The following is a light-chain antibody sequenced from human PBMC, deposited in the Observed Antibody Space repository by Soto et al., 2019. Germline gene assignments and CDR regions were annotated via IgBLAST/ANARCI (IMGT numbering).Light chain of an antibody. CDR1: KSVSNNY. CDR2: DAS. CDR3: QQFSSYPLT. Sequence: IALTQSASTLSLSPGERATLSCRAGKSVSNNYLAWYQQKPGQAPRLLIYDASSRATGIPDRFSGGGSGTDFTLTISRLEPEDFAVYYCQQFSSYPLTFGGGTKVDIK. V-gene: IGKV3-20*01. J-gene: IGKJ4*01.